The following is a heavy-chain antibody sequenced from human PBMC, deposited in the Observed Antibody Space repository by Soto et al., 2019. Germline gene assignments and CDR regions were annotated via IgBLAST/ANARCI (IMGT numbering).Heavy chain of an antibody. Sequence: SVKVSCKASGFTFTSSAVQWVRQARGQRLEWIGWIVVGSGNTNYAQKFQERVTITRDMSTSTAYMELSSLRSEDTAVYYCAAPRDYSNYGYYYYYAMDVWGQGTTVTVSS. CDR1: GFTFTSSA. D-gene: IGHD4-4*01. CDR2: IVVGSGNT. V-gene: IGHV1-58*01. CDR3: AAPRDYSNYGYYYYYAMDV. J-gene: IGHJ6*02.